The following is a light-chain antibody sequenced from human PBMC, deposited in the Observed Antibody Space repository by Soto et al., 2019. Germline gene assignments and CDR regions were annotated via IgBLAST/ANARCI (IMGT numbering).Light chain of an antibody. CDR2: DAS. CDR1: QCVSSY. J-gene: IGKJ1*01. CDR3: QQRSNLWT. Sequence: EIVLTQSPATLSLSPGERATHSCRASQCVSSYLAWYQQKPGQAPRLLIYDASNRATGIPARFSGSGSGTDFTLTISSLEPEDFAVYYCQQRSNLWTFGQGTKVDIK. V-gene: IGKV3-11*01.